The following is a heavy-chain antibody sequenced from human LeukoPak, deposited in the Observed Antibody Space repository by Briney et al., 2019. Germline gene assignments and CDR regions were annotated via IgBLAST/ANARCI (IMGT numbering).Heavy chain of an antibody. Sequence: GGSLRLSCAASGFTFSHYWMSWVRRAPGKGLEWVANIKTDGSDAYYVDSVTGRFTISRDNAKNSLYLQMNSLRAEDTAIYYCARDLVKVGATPTADYWGQGTLVTVSS. V-gene: IGHV3-7*01. CDR3: ARDLVKVGATPTADY. D-gene: IGHD1-26*01. CDR1: GFTFSHYW. CDR2: IKTDGSDA. J-gene: IGHJ4*02.